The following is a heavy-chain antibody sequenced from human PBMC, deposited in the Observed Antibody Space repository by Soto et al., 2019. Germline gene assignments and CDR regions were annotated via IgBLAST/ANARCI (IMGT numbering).Heavy chain of an antibody. CDR3: AREQWGFDS. CDR1: GGSVSSGSYY. Sequence: SETLSLTCTVPGGSVSSGSYYWSWIRQPPGKGLEWIGYIYYSGSTNYNTSLKSRVTISVDTSKNQFSLKLSSVNAADTAVDYCAREQWGFDSWGQGTLVTVS. D-gene: IGHD6-19*01. CDR2: IYYSGST. V-gene: IGHV4-61*01. J-gene: IGHJ4*02.